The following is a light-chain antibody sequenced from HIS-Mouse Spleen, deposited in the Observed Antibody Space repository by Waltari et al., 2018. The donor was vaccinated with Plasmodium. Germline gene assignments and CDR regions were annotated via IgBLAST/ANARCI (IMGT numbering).Light chain of an antibody. CDR1: QSLLHRNGYNY. CDR3: MQALQTPLT. CDR2: LGS. J-gene: IGKJ4*01. V-gene: IGKV2-28*01. Sequence: DIVMTQSPLSLPVTPGEPASISCRSSQSLLHRNGYNYLDSYLQKPGQSPKLLIYLGSNRASGVPDRFSGSGSGTDFTLKISRVEAEDVGVYYCMQALQTPLTFGGGTKVEIK.